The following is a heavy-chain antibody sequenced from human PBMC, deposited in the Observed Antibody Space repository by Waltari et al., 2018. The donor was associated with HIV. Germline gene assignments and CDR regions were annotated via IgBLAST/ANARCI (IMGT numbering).Heavy chain of an antibody. CDR2: IRGSGGST. CDR3: AKPMDTAMVRDY. CDR1: GFTFSSYA. J-gene: IGHJ4*02. V-gene: IGHV3-23*04. Sequence: EVQLVESGGGLVQPGGSLRLSCAASGFTFSSYAMSWVRQAPGKGVEWVSAIRGSGGSTYYADSVKGRFTISRDNTKNTLYLQMNSLRAEDTAVYYCAKPMDTAMVRDYWGQGTLVTVSS. D-gene: IGHD5-18*01.